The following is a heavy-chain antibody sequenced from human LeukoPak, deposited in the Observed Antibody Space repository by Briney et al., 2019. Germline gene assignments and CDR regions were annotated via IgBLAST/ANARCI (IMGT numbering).Heavy chain of an antibody. Sequence: RSGGSLRLSCAASGFTFSSYWMSWVRQAPGKGLEWVANIKQDGSEKYYVDSVKGRFTISRDNAKNSLYLQMNSLRAEDTAVYYCAKELRITMIVVVITYTAFDIWGQGTMVTVSS. CDR2: IKQDGSEK. J-gene: IGHJ3*02. D-gene: IGHD3-22*01. CDR3: AKELRITMIVVVITYTAFDI. V-gene: IGHV3-7*03. CDR1: GFTFSSYW.